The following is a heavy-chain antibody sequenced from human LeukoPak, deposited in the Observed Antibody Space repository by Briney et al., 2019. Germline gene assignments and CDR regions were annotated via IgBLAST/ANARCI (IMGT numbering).Heavy chain of an antibody. CDR1: GGSISSGGYS. CDR3: ARYDYGDCWFDP. CDR2: IYHSGST. V-gene: IGHV4-30-2*02. D-gene: IGHD4-17*01. J-gene: IGHJ5*02. Sequence: SETLSLTCAVSGGSISSGGYSWSWIRQPPGKGLEWIGYIYHSGSTNYNPSLRSRVTISVDTSKNQFSLKLSSVTAADTALYYCARYDYGDCWFDPWGQGTLVTVSS.